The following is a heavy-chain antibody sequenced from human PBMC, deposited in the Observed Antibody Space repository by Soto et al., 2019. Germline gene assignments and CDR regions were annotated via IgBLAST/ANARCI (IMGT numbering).Heavy chain of an antibody. D-gene: IGHD3-9*01. CDR2: ISWNSGSI. J-gene: IGHJ3*02. CDR3: AKDFGPLGLGPAFDI. CDR1: GFTFDDYA. V-gene: IGHV3-9*01. Sequence: HPGGSLRLSCAASGFTFDDYAMHWVRQAPGKGLEWVSGISWNSGSIGYADSVKGRFTISRDNAKNSLYLQMNSLRAEDTALYYCAKDFGPLGLGPAFDIWGQGTMVTVSS.